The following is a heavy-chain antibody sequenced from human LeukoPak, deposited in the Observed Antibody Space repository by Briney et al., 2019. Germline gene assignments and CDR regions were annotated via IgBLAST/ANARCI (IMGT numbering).Heavy chain of an antibody. J-gene: IGHJ6*03. CDR1: GGSISSYY. D-gene: IGHD3-10*01. CDR2: IYTSGST. CDR3: ARERVTMVRGVSPLYYYYMDV. Sequence: PSETLSLTCTVSGGSISSYYWSWIRQPPGKGLEWIGRIYTSGSTNYNPSLKSRVTISVDTSKNQFSLKLSSVTDADTAVYYCARERVTMVRGVSPLYYYYMDVWGKGTTVTISS. V-gene: IGHV4-4*08.